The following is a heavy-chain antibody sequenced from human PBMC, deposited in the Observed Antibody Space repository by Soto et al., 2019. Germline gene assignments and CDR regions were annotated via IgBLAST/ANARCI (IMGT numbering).Heavy chain of an antibody. V-gene: IGHV1-69*12. CDR2: IIPIFGTA. J-gene: IGHJ2*01. Sequence: QVQLVQSGAEVKKPGSSVKVSCKASGGTFSSYAISWVRQTPGQGLEWMGGIIPIFGTANYAQKFQGRVTIPADESTSRAYMELSSLRSEDTAVYYCASPPRYSSSSRTYFDLWGRGTLVTVSS. CDR3: ASPPRYSSSSRTYFDL. CDR1: GGTFSSYA. D-gene: IGHD6-13*01.